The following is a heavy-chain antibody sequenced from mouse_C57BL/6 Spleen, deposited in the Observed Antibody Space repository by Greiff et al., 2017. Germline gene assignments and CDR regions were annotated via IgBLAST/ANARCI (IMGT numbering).Heavy chain of an antibody. CDR3: ATDSLAY. J-gene: IGHJ3*01. CDR2: ISSGSSTI. CDR1: GFTFSDYG. V-gene: IGHV5-17*01. D-gene: IGHD3-2*01. Sequence: EVQRVESGGGLVKPGGSLKLSCAASGFTFSDYGMHWVRQAPEKGLEWVAYISSGSSTIYYADTVKGRFTISRDNAKNTLFLQMTSLRSEDTAMYYCATDSLAYWGQGTLVTVSA.